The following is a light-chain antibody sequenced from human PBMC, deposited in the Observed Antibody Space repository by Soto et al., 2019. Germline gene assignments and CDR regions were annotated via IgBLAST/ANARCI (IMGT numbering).Light chain of an antibody. J-gene: IGKJ1*01. CDR2: AAS. V-gene: IGKV1-39*01. CDR3: QQSDSSPPT. CDR1: QSIGNH. Sequence: DIQMTQSPSSLSASVEYRVVITCRASQSIGNHLTWYQQKAGKAPKLLIFAASSWQSGVPSRFSGSRSGPDFTLTISSLQPEDFATYYCQQSDSSPPTFGQGTKV.